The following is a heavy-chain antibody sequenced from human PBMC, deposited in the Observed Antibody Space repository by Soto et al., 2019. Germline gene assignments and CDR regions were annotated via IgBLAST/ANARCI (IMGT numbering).Heavy chain of an antibody. CDR1: CGSISSSSYY. J-gene: IGHJ6*03. CDR2: IYYSGST. CDR3: ARTFVVVGNYYYYMDV. Sequence: PSETLSLTCTVSCGSISSSSYYWGWIRQPPGKGLEWIGSIYYSGSTYYNPSLKSRVTISVDTSKNQFSLKLSSVTAADTAVYYCARTFVVVGNYYYYMDVWGKGTTVTVSS. V-gene: IGHV4-39*01. D-gene: IGHD2-2*01.